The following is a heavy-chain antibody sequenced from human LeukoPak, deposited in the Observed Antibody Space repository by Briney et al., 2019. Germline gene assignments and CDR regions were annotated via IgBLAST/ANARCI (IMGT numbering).Heavy chain of an antibody. CDR1: GFTFSRHG. V-gene: IGHV3-33*01. CDR3: ARDIVSYYIDY. Sequence: LTGRSLRLPCAASGFTFSRHGMHWVRQAPGKGLEWVAVIWYDGSNKYYADAVKGRFTISRDNSKNMLYLQMNSLRAEDTAVYYCARDIVSYYIDYWGQGTLVTVSS. CDR2: IWYDGSNK. J-gene: IGHJ4*02. D-gene: IGHD2-2*02.